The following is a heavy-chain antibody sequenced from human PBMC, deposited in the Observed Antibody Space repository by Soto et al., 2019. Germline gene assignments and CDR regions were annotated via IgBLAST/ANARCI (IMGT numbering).Heavy chain of an antibody. CDR3: LRGYYDSTAYFDY. Sequence: GGSLRLSCAASGLTFSNYAMSWVRQAPGKGLEWVSTLSGSGGSTYYADSVKGRFTISRDNSKNTLYLQMNSLRAGDTAVYYCLRGYYDSTAYFDYWCQRTLVPVSS. J-gene: IGHJ4*02. CDR1: GLTFSNYA. V-gene: IGHV3-23*01. D-gene: IGHD3-22*01. CDR2: LSGSGGST.